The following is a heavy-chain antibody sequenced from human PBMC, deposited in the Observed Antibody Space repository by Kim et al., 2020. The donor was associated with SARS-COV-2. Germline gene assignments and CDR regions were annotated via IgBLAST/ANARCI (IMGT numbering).Heavy chain of an antibody. CDR3: ARQEGGAAGTEGDWFDP. CDR1: GGSISSSSYY. CDR2: IYYSGST. V-gene: IGHV4-39*01. J-gene: IGHJ5*02. Sequence: SETLSPTCTVSGGSISSSSYYWGWIRQPPGKGLEWIGSIYYSGSTYYNPSLKSRVTISVDTSKNQFSLKLSSVTAADTAVYYCARQEGGAAGTEGDWFDPWGQGTLVTVSS. D-gene: IGHD6-13*01.